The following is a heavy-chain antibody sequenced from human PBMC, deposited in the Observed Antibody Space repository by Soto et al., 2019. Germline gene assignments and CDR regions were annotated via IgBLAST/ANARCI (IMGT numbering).Heavy chain of an antibody. D-gene: IGHD2-2*01. CDR3: ARVPGVVVVPAALEYYYMDV. V-gene: IGHV1-69*02. J-gene: IGHJ6*03. Sequence: QVQLVQSGAEVKKPGSSMKVSCKASGGTFSSYTISWVRQAPGQGLEWMGRIIPILGIANYAQKFQGRVTITADKSTSTAYMELSSLRSEDTAVYYCARVPGVVVVPAALEYYYMDVWGKGTTVTVSS. CDR1: GGTFSSYT. CDR2: IIPILGIA.